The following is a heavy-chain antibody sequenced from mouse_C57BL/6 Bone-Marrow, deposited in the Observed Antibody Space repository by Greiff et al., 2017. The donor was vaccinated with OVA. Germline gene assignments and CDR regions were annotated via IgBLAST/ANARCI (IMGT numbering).Heavy chain of an antibody. CDR2: IWWDDDK. CDR3: ARFGNYLGYFDY. V-gene: IGHV8-8*01. D-gene: IGHD2-1*01. Sequence: QVTLKVSGPGLLQPSQTLSLTCSFSGFSLSTFGMGVGWLRQPSGKGLEWLAHIWWDDDKYYNTALKSRLTISKDTSINQVFPTIANVDTADTATYYCARFGNYLGYFDYWGQGTTLTVSS. CDR1: GFSLSTFGMG. J-gene: IGHJ2*01.